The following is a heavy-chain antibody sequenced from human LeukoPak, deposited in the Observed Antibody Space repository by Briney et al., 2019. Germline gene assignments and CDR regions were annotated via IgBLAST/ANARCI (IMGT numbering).Heavy chain of an antibody. J-gene: IGHJ5*02. D-gene: IGHD1-26*01. CDR2: INGDGGST. V-gene: IGHV3-20*04. Sequence: SGGSLRLSCAASGFTFDDYGMSWVGQAPGKGLEWVSGINGDGGSTGYADSVAGRFTISRDTAKISLYLQMNRLRAEDTALYYCARDVNMGWSGSYSERYNWFDPWGQGTLVTVSS. CDR1: GFTFDDYG. CDR3: ARDVNMGWSGSYSERYNWFDP.